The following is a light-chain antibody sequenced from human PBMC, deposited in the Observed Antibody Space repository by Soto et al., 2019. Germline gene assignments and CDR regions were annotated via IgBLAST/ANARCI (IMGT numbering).Light chain of an antibody. CDR1: SSVVGGYDY. CDR3: SSYAGSNNLVV. V-gene: IGLV2-8*01. Sequence: QSALTQPPSASGSPGQSVTISCTGTSSVVGGYDYVSWYQHHPGKAPKVMIYEVSKRPSGVPDRFSGSKYGNTASLTVSGLQAEDEAHYYCSSYAGSNNLVVFGGGTKLTVL. CDR2: EVS. J-gene: IGLJ2*01.